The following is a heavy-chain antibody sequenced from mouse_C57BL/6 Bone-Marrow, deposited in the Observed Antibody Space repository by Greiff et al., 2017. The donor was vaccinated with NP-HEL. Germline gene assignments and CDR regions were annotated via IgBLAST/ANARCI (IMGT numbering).Heavy chain of an antibody. Sequence: EVHLVESGEGLVKPGGSLKLSCAASGFTFSSYAMSWVRQTPEKRLEWVAYISSGGDYIYSADTVKGRFTISRDNARNTLYLQMSSLKSDDTAMYYCTRAIYYYGSSYFFFDYWGQGTTLTVSS. CDR1: GFTFSSYA. D-gene: IGHD1-1*01. J-gene: IGHJ2*01. CDR2: ISSGGDYI. V-gene: IGHV5-9-1*02. CDR3: TRAIYYYGSSYFFFDY.